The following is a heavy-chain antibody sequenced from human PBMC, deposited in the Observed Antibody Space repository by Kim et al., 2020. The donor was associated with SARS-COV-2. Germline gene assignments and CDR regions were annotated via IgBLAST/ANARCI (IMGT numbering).Heavy chain of an antibody. CDR3: ARDILTGTNDY. CDR2: T. J-gene: IGHJ4*02. V-gene: IGHV4-31*02. Sequence: TYHNPSLKSRVTISVDTSKNQFSLKLSSVTAADTAVYYCARDILTGTNDYWGQGTLVTVSS. D-gene: IGHD1-20*01.